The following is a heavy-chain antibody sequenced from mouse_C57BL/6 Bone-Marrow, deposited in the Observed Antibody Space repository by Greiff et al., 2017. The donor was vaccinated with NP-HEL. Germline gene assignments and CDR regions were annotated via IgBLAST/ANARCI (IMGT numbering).Heavy chain of an antibody. CDR1: GYTFTDYN. CDR3: AREYYGTAFDY. V-gene: IGHV1-22*01. CDR2: INPNNGDT. D-gene: IGHD1-1*01. J-gene: IGHJ2*01. Sequence: EVQLQQSGPELVKPGASVKMSCKASGYTFTDYNMHWVKQSHGKSLEWIGYINPNNGDTKYNQKFKGKATLTVNKSSSTAYMELRSLTSEDSAVYYCAREYYGTAFDYWGQGTTLTVSS.